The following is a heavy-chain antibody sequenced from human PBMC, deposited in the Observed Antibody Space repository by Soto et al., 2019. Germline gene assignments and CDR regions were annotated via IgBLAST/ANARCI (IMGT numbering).Heavy chain of an antibody. Sequence: GGSLRLSCEASGFIFNNYGMSWVRQAPGKGLEWVAAISDSGDSTYYADSMRGRFSISRDNPKNTLYLQVKSLRPEDTAMYYCVKDLYRSSTMPCLDHWGQGALVTVSS. CDR3: VKDLYRSSTMPCLDH. V-gene: IGHV3-23*01. CDR2: ISDSGDST. J-gene: IGHJ4*02. D-gene: IGHD1-1*01. CDR1: GFIFNNYG.